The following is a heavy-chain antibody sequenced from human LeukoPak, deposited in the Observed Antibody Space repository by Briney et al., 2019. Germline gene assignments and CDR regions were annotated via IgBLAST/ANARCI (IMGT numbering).Heavy chain of an antibody. CDR1: GFPFSSYG. Sequence: GGSLRLSCAASGFPFSSYGMHWVRQAPGKGLEWVAFIPYDGSDKFYADSVKGRFTISRDNSKNTLYLQMNSLRTEDTAVYYCAKDRCSNGIGCYYYYMEVWGKGTTVTISS. CDR2: IPYDGSDK. CDR3: AKDRCSNGIGCYYYYMEV. D-gene: IGHD2-8*01. V-gene: IGHV3-30*02. J-gene: IGHJ6*03.